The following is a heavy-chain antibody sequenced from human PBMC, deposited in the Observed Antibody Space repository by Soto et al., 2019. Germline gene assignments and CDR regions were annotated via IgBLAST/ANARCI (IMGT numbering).Heavy chain of an antibody. D-gene: IGHD3-22*01. CDR1: GGSISTADYY. V-gene: IGHV4-30-4*01. Sequence: QVQLHESGPGLVRPSQTLSLTCNVSGGSISTADYYWSWIRQPPGKGLEWIGYIHYRGSTYYNPALESRVAISMDTYKNQFSLNLTSVTAADTAVYFCVSDYDSGGYIGYWGQGTLVTVSS. CDR2: IHYRGST. J-gene: IGHJ4*02. CDR3: VSDYDSGGYIGY.